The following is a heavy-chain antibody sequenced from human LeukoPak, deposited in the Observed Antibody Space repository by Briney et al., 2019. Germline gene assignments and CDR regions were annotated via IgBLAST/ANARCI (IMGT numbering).Heavy chain of an antibody. CDR2: INPNSGGT. V-gene: IGHV1-2*02. CDR3: ARVGYFYGSGSQTGGYLDY. D-gene: IGHD3-10*01. CDR1: GYTFTGYY. Sequence: ASVKVSCKASGYTFTGYYMHWVRQAPGQGLGWMGWINPNSGGTNYAQKFQGRVNMTRDTAISTAYMELSSLTFDDTAIYYCARVGYFYGSGSQTGGYLDYWGQGTLVTVSS. J-gene: IGHJ4*02.